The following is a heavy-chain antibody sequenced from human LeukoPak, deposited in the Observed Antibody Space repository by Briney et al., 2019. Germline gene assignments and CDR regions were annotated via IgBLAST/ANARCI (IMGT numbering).Heavy chain of an antibody. D-gene: IGHD4-17*01. CDR1: GFTFSSYT. CDR3: VRDWAYAFDY. Sequence: GGSLRLSCAASGFTFSSYTLNWFRQAPGKGLERVSNTCISASNIHYADSVEGRFTISRDNVKNSLYLQMNSPRAQDTAVYYCVRDWAYAFDYWGQGILVTVSP. CDR2: TCISASNI. V-gene: IGHV3-48*01. J-gene: IGHJ4*02.